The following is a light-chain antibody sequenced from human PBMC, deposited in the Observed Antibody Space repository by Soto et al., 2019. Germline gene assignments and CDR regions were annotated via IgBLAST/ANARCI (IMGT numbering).Light chain of an antibody. Sequence: EIVMTQSPATLSVSPGERATLSCRASQSVSSNLAWYQQKPGQAPRLVIYGASTRATGIPARFSGSGSGTEFTLTISSLQSEEFAIYYCRQYNNWPPITFGQGTRLEIK. CDR2: GAS. CDR1: QSVSSN. V-gene: IGKV3-15*01. J-gene: IGKJ5*01. CDR3: RQYNNWPPIT.